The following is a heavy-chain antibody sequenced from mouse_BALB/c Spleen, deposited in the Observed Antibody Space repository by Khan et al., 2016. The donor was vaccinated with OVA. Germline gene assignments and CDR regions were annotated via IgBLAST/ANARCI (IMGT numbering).Heavy chain of an antibody. CDR3: ARTARIKY. CDR2: ISYSGST. D-gene: IGHD1-2*01. J-gene: IGHJ2*01. Sequence: EVQLVESGPGLVKPSQSLSLTCTVTGYSITSGYGWNWIRQFPGNKLEWMGYISYSGSTNYKPSLKSRISITRDTSKNQFFLQCNSVTTEDTATYYCARTARIKYWGQGTTLTVSS. CDR1: GYSITSGYG. V-gene: IGHV3-2*02.